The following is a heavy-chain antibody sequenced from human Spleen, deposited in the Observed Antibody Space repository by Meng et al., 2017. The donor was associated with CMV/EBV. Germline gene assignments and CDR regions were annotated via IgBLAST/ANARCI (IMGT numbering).Heavy chain of an antibody. CDR3: ARGSGYYYYGMDV. V-gene: IGHV4-61*01. CDR2: IYVSGGT. J-gene: IGHJ6*02. CDR1: RGSLTSGSYF. D-gene: IGHD6-25*01. Sequence: GSLRLSCSVSRGSLTSGSYFWSWIRQPPGKGLEWIGYIYVSGGTNYNPSLKSRVTISVDTSKNQFSLKLSSVTAADTAVYYCARGSGYYYYGMDVWGQGTTVTVSS.